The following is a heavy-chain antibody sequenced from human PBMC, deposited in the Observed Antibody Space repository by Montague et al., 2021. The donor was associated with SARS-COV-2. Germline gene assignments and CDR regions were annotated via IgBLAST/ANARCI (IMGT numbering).Heavy chain of an antibody. CDR2: IDYSGST. D-gene: IGHD3-9*01. V-gene: IGHV4-59*01. CDR3: ARLPYDNSYGMDV. J-gene: IGHJ6*02. Sequence: SETLSLTCTASGGSISTYYWNWIRQFPGKGLEWIGYIDYSGSTNYNPSLQSRVIISVDRSRIQFSLKLNSGTAADTAIYYCARLPYDNSYGMDVWGQGTTVTVSS. CDR1: GGSISTYY.